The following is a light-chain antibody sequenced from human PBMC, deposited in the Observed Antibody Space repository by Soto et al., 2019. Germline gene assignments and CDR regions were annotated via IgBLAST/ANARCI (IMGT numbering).Light chain of an antibody. J-gene: IGKJ1*01. CDR3: QQYDNIPWT. CDR2: DAS. Sequence: DIRMTQSPSSLSASVGDRVTITCQASQDISNYLNWYQQKPGKAPKLMIYDASNLETGVPSRFSGSGSGTDFTFTISSLQPEDIATYYCQQYDNIPWTFGQGTKVEIK. V-gene: IGKV1-33*01. CDR1: QDISNY.